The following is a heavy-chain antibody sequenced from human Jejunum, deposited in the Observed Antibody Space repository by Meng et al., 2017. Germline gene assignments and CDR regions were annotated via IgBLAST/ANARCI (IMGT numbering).Heavy chain of an antibody. CDR3: ARATAGNSEYFQN. J-gene: IGHJ1*01. Sequence: QVQLQESGPGLVKPAQTLSLTCTVSGGSMNSAGHYWSWIRQDPGKGLEWIGYIHYSGGTYYNPSLKSRVTISVDTSKNQFSLKLNSVSAADTAVYYCARATAGNSEYFQNWGQGTLVTVPS. CDR1: GGSMNSAGHY. D-gene: IGHD4-23*01. V-gene: IGHV4-31*03. CDR2: IHYSGGT.